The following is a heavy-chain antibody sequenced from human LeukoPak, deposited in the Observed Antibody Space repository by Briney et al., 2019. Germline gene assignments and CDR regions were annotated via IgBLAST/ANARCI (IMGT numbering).Heavy chain of an antibody. CDR2: INHSGST. J-gene: IGHJ4*02. CDR1: GGSITSTNNY. V-gene: IGHV4-39*07. D-gene: IGHD2-2*01. Sequence: SETLSLTCAVSGGSITSTNNYWSWIRQPPGKGLEWIGEINHSGSTNYNPSLKSRVTISVDTSKNQFSLKLSSVTAADTAVYYCARSVIDCSSTSCNTDYWGQGTLVTVSS. CDR3: ARSVIDCSSTSCNTDY.